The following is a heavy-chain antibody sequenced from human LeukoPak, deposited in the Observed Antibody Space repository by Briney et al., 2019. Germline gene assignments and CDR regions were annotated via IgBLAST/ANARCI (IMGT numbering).Heavy chain of an antibody. D-gene: IGHD3-3*01. J-gene: IGHJ4*02. CDR3: ARAIGIWSGLSY. CDR1: EFTFSSYW. V-gene: IGHV3-7*01. CDR2: IKQDGSEK. Sequence: PGGSLRLSGAASEFTFSSYWMTWVRQAPGKGREWVANIKQDGSEKNYVDSVKGRFTISRDNDKNSLYLQMNSLRAEDTALYYCARAIGIWSGLSYWGQGTLVTVSS.